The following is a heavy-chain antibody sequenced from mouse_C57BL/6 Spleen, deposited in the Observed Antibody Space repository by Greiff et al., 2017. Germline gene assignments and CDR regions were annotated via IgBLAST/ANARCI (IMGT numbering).Heavy chain of an antibody. V-gene: IGHV1-81*01. J-gene: IGHJ2*01. CDR2: IYPRSGNT. CDR1: GYTFTSYG. Sequence: QVQLKESGAELARPGASVKLSCKASGYTFTSYGISWVKQRTGQGLEWIGEIYPRSGNTYYNEKFKGKATLTADKSSSTAYMELRSLTSEDSAVYFCARSPPFTTVVADDYWGQGTTLTVSS. D-gene: IGHD1-1*01. CDR3: ARSPPFTTVVADDY.